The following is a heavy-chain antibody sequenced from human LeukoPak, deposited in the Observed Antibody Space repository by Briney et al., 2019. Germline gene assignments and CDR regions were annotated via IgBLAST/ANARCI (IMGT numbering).Heavy chain of an antibody. D-gene: IGHD7-27*01. CDR3: AIQLNWGDYYYYYGMDV. CDR1: GRSFSGYD. V-gene: IGHV4-34*01. Sequence: SETLSLTCAVYGRSFSGYDRSWIRQPPGKGLEWMEEINHSGSTNYNPSLKSRVTISVDTSKNQFSLKLSSVTAADTAVYYCAIQLNWGDYYYYYGMDVWGQGTTVTVSS. CDR2: INHSGST. J-gene: IGHJ6*02.